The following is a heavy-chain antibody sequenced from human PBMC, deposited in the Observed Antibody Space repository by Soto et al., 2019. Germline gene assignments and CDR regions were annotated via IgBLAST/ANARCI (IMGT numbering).Heavy chain of an antibody. Sequence: GGSLRLSCAASGFTFDDYTMHWVRQAPGKGLEWVSLISWDGGSTYYADSVKGRFTISRDNSKNSLYLQMNSLRTEDTALYYCAKDSGRSVRINTPSGSYFDYWGQGTLVTVSS. CDR2: ISWDGGST. V-gene: IGHV3-43*01. CDR3: AKDSGRSVRINTPSGSYFDY. J-gene: IGHJ4*02. D-gene: IGHD1-26*01. CDR1: GFTFDDYT.